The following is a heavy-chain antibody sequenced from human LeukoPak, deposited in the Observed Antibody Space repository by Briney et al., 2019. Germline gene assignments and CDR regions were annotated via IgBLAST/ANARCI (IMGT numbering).Heavy chain of an antibody. Sequence: PGGSLRLSCAASGFTFSSYSMNCVRQAPGKGLEWVSSISSSSYIYYADSVKGRFTISRDNAKNSLYLQMNSLRAEDTAVYYCARRITMVRGVDYWGQGTLVTVSS. CDR2: ISSSSYI. D-gene: IGHD3-10*01. J-gene: IGHJ4*02. CDR1: GFTFSSYS. CDR3: ARRITMVRGVDY. V-gene: IGHV3-21*01.